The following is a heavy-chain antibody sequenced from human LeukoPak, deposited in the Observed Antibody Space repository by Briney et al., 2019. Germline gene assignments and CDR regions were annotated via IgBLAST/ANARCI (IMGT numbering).Heavy chain of an antibody. CDR1: GFTFSSYV. D-gene: IGHD2-2*01. V-gene: IGHV3-21*01. J-gene: IGHJ3*02. CDR3: ARGYRCSSSSCPPDVAFDI. CDR2: ISSSSSYI. Sequence: GGSLRLSCAVSGFTFSSYVMNWVRQAPGKGLEWVSSISSSSSYIYYADSVKGRFTISRDNAKNSLSLQMNSLRAEDTAVYYCARGYRCSSSSCPPDVAFDIWGQGTMVTVSS.